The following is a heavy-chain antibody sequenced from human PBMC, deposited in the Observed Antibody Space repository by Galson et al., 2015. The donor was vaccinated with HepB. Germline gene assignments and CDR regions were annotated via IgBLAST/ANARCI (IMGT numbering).Heavy chain of an antibody. Sequence: LSLTCTVSGGSISSYYWSWIRQPPGKGLEWIGYIYYSGSTNYNPSLKSRVTISVDTSKNQFSLKLSSVTAADTAVYYCARVFADIVVVPAAMYFDYWGQGTLVTVSS. CDR3: ARVFADIVVVPAAMYFDY. V-gene: IGHV4-59*01. CDR2: IYYSGST. D-gene: IGHD2-2*01. J-gene: IGHJ4*02. CDR1: GGSISSYY.